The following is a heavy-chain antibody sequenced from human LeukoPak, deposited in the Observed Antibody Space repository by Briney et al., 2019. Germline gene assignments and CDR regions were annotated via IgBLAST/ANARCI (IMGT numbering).Heavy chain of an antibody. J-gene: IGHJ3*02. CDR2: TSSSDSGK. Sequence: QTGGSLRLSCVVSGFTLSSYAMSWVRQAPGKGLEWVAATSSSDSGKYHADSVRGRFTISRDNSKNTVYLQMNSLRAEDTAVYYCASDDGGDARFGSTWYAGVFDIWGQGTMVTVSS. CDR3: ASDDGGDARFGSTWYAGVFDI. D-gene: IGHD6-13*01. V-gene: IGHV3-23*01. CDR1: GFTLSSYA.